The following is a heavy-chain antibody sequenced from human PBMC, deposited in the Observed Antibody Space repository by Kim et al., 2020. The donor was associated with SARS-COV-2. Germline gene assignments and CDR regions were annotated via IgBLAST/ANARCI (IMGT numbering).Heavy chain of an antibody. V-gene: IGHV1-2*02. D-gene: IGHD2-2*01. Sequence: ASVKVSCKASGYTFTGYYMHWVRQAPGQGLEWMGWINPNSGGTNYAQKFQGRVTMTRDTSISTAYMELSRLRSDDTAVYYCARAGGVVVPAALEPWFDPWGQGTLVTVSS. CDR3: ARAGGVVVPAALEPWFDP. CDR2: INPNSGGT. CDR1: GYTFTGYY. J-gene: IGHJ5*02.